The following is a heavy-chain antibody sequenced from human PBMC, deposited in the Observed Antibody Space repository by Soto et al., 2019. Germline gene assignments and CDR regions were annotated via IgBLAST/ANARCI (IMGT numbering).Heavy chain of an antibody. V-gene: IGHV1-69*13. CDR2: IIPIFGTA. J-gene: IGHJ4*02. CDR3: AREPEPPCRSPSCYGPYFDY. Sequence: ASVKVSCKASGGTFSSYAISWVRQAPGQGLEWMGGIIPIFGTANYAQKFQGRVTITADESTSPAYMELSSLRSEDTAVYYCAREPEPPCRSPSCYGPYFDYWGQGTLVTVSS. D-gene: IGHD2-2*01. CDR1: GGTFSSYA.